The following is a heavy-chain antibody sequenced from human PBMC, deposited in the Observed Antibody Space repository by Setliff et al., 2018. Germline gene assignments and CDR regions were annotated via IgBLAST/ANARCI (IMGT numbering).Heavy chain of an antibody. J-gene: IGHJ3*01. V-gene: IGHV3-73*01. Sequence: GSLRLSFAASGFTFSDSTMHWVRQASGKGLEWVGRIRTKANSYATAYATSVQDRFTISRHDSESTTYLQMNGLKTEDTAVYYCVRHMTYYDFWRGYYSTSDAFHVWGQGTMVTVSS. CDR1: GFTFSDST. CDR2: IRTKANSYAT. D-gene: IGHD3-3*01. CDR3: VRHMTYYDFWRGYYSTSDAFHV.